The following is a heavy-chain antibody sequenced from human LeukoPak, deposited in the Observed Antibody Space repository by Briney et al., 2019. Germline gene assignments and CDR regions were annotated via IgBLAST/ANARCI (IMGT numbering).Heavy chain of an antibody. D-gene: IGHD3-10*01. Sequence: PGGSLRLSCAASGFTFSSYWMSWVRQAPGKGLEWVANIKQDGSEKYYVDSVKGRFTISRDNAKNSLYLQMNSLRAEDTAVYYCAREKFSMVRGNYFDYWGQGTLVTVSS. V-gene: IGHV3-7*01. CDR1: GFTFSSYW. J-gene: IGHJ4*02. CDR2: IKQDGSEK. CDR3: AREKFSMVRGNYFDY.